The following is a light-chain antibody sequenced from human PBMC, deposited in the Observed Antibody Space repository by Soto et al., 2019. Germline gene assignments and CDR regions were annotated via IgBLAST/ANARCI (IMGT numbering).Light chain of an antibody. CDR2: AAS. J-gene: IGKJ3*01. CDR3: QQLNSYPPA. V-gene: IGKV1-9*01. CDR1: QGISSY. Sequence: DIQLTQSPSFLSASVGDRVTITCRASQGISSYLAWYQQKPGKAPTLLIYAASTLQSGVPSRFSGSGSGTEFTLTISSLQPEDFATYYCQQLNSYPPAFGHGTKVDIK.